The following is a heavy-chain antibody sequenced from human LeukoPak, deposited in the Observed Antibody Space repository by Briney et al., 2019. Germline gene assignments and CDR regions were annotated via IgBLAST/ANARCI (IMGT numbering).Heavy chain of an antibody. CDR3: AREGGDIADTGFDY. J-gene: IGHJ4*02. CDR1: GFTFSSYS. CDR2: ISSSSSYI. Sequence: GGSLRLSCAASGFTFSSYSMNWVRQAPGKGLGWVSSISSSSSYIYYADSVKGRFTISRDNAKNSLYMQMNSLRAEDTAVYYCAREGGDIADTGFDYWGQGTLVTVSS. V-gene: IGHV3-21*06. D-gene: IGHD2-15*01.